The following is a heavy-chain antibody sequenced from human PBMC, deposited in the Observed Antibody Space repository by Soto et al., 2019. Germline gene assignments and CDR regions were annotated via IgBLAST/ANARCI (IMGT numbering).Heavy chain of an antibody. CDR3: ATDHRGTYYDFWSGYHTFDY. CDR1: GYTLTELS. CDR2: FDPEDGET. Sequence: GASVKVSCKVSGYTLTELSMHWVRQAPGKGLEWMGGFDPEDGETIYAQKFQGRVTMTEDTSTDTAYMELSSLRSEDTAVYYCATDHRGTYYDFWSGYHTFDYWG. J-gene: IGHJ4*01. V-gene: IGHV1-24*01. D-gene: IGHD3-3*01.